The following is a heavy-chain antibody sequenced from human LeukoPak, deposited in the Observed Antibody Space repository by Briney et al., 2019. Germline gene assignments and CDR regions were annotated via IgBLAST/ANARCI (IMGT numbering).Heavy chain of an antibody. CDR2: MNPVMGNT. CDR1: GYTFTGDY. J-gene: IGHJ5*02. V-gene: IGHV1-8*02. Sequence: ASVKVSCKPSGYTFTGDYMRCVRQATRQGREWMGWMNPVMGNTGYAQTFRGRVTMTRNTTISTAYIELRSARSQDTAAYYSAKDPYNWFDPWGQGTLVTVSS. CDR3: AKDPYNWFDP.